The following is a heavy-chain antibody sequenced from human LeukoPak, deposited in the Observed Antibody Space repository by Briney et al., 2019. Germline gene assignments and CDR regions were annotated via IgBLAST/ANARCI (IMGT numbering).Heavy chain of an antibody. CDR1: GYTFTSYD. Sequence: ASVKVSCKASGYTFTSYDINWVRQATGQGLEWMGWMNPNSGNTGYAQKFQGRVAITRNTSISTAYMELSSLRSEDTAVYYCASNSGSYRPDAFDIWGQGTMVTVSS. J-gene: IGHJ3*02. V-gene: IGHV1-8*03. CDR2: MNPNSGNT. D-gene: IGHD1-26*01. CDR3: ASNSGSYRPDAFDI.